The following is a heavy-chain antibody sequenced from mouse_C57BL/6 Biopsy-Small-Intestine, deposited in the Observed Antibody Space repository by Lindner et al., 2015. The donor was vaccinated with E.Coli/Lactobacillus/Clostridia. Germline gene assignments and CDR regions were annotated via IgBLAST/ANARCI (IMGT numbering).Heavy chain of an antibody. Sequence: VQLQESGPVLVKPGASVKMSCTVTGYTITDYYMNWVKQSQGKSLEWIGVIDPSNGGISYNQKLKGKATLTVDKSSSTAYMDLNSLTSEDSAVYFCARLGDYEYYFDYWGQGTTLTVSS. D-gene: IGHD2-4*01. CDR3: ARLGDYEYYFDY. J-gene: IGHJ2*01. CDR1: GYTITDYY. V-gene: IGHV1-19*01. CDR2: IDPSNGGI.